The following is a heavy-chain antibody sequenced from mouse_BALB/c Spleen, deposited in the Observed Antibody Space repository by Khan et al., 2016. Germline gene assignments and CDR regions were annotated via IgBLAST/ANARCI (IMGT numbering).Heavy chain of an antibody. CDR2: IDPANGNT. V-gene: IGHV14-3*02. CDR1: GFNIKDTY. Sequence: EVELVESGAELVKPGASVKLSCTASGFNIKDTYMHWVKQRPEQGLEWIGRIDPANGNTKYDPKFQGKATITADTSSNTAYLQLSSLTSEDTAVYYCASGNFAYWGQGTLVTVSA. CDR3: ASGNFAY. J-gene: IGHJ3*01. D-gene: IGHD2-1*01.